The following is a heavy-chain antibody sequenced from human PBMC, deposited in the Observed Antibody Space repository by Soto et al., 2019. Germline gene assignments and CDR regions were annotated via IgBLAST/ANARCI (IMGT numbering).Heavy chain of an antibody. CDR2: IYPGDSDT. CDR1: GYSFTSYW. J-gene: IGHJ4*02. D-gene: IGHD1-26*01. Sequence: VESLRISCNVSGYSFTSYWIVCVLQMPGKGLECMGIIYPGDSDTRYSPSFQGQVTISSDKSISTAYLQWSSLKASDTAMYYCARHSEEVGATTPPLFYWGQGTMVTVSS. V-gene: IGHV5-51*01. CDR3: ARHSEEVGATTPPLFY.